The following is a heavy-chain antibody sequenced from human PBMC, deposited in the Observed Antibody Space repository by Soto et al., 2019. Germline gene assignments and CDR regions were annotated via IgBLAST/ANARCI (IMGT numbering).Heavy chain of an antibody. CDR3: AKVGSTGWYLNWLDT. Sequence: PGGSLRLSCATSGFTFSSFDMDWVRQAPGKGLEWVSSIHRASTYIYYADSVRGRFTISRDNAKSSLYLQMNSLTVEDTALYYCAKVGSTGWYLNWLDTWGQGILVTVSS. D-gene: IGHD6-19*01. CDR1: GFTFSSFD. V-gene: IGHV3-21*06. J-gene: IGHJ5*02. CDR2: IHRASTYI.